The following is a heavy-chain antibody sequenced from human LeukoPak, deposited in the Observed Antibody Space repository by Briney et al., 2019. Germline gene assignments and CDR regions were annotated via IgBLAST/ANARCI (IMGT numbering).Heavy chain of an antibody. CDR2: ISTSGSDT. CDR1: GFTFSNSA. Sequence: PGVSLRLSCAASGFTFSNSAMTWVRQAPGKGLEWVSAISTSGSDTIYTDSVKDRFTISRDNSKNTLYLQMNSLRAEDTAVYYCAKGGNYAPLDYWGQGTLVTVSS. V-gene: IGHV3-23*01. J-gene: IGHJ4*02. D-gene: IGHD1-7*01. CDR3: AKGGNYAPLDY.